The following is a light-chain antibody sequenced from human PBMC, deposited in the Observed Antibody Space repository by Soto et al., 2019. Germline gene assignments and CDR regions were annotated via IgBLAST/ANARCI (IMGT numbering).Light chain of an antibody. CDR1: SSDVGGYNY. J-gene: IGLJ1*01. V-gene: IGLV2-14*01. CDR3: SSYATSSTLNV. Sequence: QSALAQPASVSGSPGQSITISCTGTSSDVGGYNYVSWYQQHPGKAPKLIIYEVNNRPSGVSNRFSGSKSGNTASLTISGLQAEDEDDYYCSSYATSSTLNVFGTGTKVTVL. CDR2: EVN.